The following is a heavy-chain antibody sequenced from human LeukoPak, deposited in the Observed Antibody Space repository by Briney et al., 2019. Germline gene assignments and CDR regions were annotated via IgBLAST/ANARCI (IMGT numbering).Heavy chain of an antibody. CDR2: VYHGGNS. J-gene: IGHJ4*02. V-gene: IGHV4-59*08. Sequence: PSETLSLTCTVSGGSVIGYYWIWIRQPPEKGLEWVGYVYHGGNSNYNPSLRSRVTISIDTSRNQFSLQLSSVTAADTAVYYCARLSLDESGYRPDYWGQGTLVTVSP. CDR1: GGSVIGYY. CDR3: ARLSLDESGYRPDY. D-gene: IGHD5-18*01.